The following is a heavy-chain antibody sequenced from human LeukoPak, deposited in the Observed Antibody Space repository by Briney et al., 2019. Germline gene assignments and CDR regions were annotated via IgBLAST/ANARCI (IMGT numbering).Heavy chain of an antibody. CDR2: LYYGGNT. CDR1: GASISSGTYY. Sequence: PSETLSLTCSVSGASISSGTYYWAWIGQPPGKGLEWIGSLYYGGNTHYNPSLVSRVAISVDTSRNHLSVRLNSVPAADTAVYYCARHVVGPGYCSIPNLDYWGQGTQVTVSS. D-gene: IGHD2-2*01. V-gene: IGHV4-39*01. J-gene: IGHJ4*02. CDR3: ARHVVGPGYCSIPNLDY.